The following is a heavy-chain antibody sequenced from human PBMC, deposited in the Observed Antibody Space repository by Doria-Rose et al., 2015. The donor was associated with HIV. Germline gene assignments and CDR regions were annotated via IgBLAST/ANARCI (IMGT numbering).Heavy chain of an antibody. CDR3: ARGPEYMSSSGFDY. CDR1: GDNVSSNSAA. V-gene: IGHV6-1*01. Sequence: QVQLQESGPGLVKPSQTLSLTCVISGDNVSSNSAAWNWIRQSPSRGLEWLGRTYQRSKWYNDYALSLKSRITFNRDTSRNQISLHLNSVTPEDTAVYYCARGPEYMSSSGFDYWGQGTLVTVSS. J-gene: IGHJ4*02. CDR2: TYQRSKWYN. D-gene: IGHD6-6*01.